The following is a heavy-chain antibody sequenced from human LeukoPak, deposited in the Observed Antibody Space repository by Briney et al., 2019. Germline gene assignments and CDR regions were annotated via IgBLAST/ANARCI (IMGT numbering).Heavy chain of an antibody. CDR1: GGSISSYY. CDR3: ARDRRYSYGYGMDV. V-gene: IGHV4-59*01. D-gene: IGHD5-18*01. Sequence: PSETLSLTCTVSGGSISSYYWSWIRQPPGKGLEWIGYIYYSGSTNYNPSLKSRVTISVDTSKNQFSLKLSSVTAADTAVYYCARDRRYSYGYGMDVWGQGTTVTVSS. J-gene: IGHJ6*02. CDR2: IYYSGST.